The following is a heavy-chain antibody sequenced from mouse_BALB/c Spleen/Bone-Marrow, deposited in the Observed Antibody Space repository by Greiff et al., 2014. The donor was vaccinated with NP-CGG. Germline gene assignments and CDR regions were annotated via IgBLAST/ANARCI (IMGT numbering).Heavy chain of an antibody. V-gene: IGHV1-28*01. J-gene: IGHJ3*01. Sequence: EVQLQQSGPELMKPGASVKISCKASGYSFTSYYIHWAKQNHGKSLEWIGYIDPFNGVTIYNQKFKGKATLTADKSSSTAYMHLSSLTSEDSAVYYCARRVITTGPGFAYWGQGTLVTVSA. CDR3: ARRVITTGPGFAY. CDR2: IDPFNGVT. D-gene: IGHD2-4*01. CDR1: GYSFTSYY.